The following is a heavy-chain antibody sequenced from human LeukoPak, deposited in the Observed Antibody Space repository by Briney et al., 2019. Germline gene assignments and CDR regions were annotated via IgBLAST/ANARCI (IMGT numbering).Heavy chain of an antibody. CDR2: IIPILDIT. CDR3: SVRGLIDGGGSYFDY. V-gene: IGHV1-69*02. CDR1: GGTFSSYT. D-gene: IGHD3-10*01. J-gene: IGHJ4*02. Sequence: GASVKVSCKASGGTFSSYTISWVRQAPGQGLEWMGRIIPILDITNYAQKFQGRVTITADKSTSTAYMELSSLKSEATAVHSFSVRGLIDGGGSYFDYWGQGTLVTVSS.